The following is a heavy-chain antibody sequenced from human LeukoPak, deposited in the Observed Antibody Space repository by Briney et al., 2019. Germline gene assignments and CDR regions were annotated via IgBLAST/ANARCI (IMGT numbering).Heavy chain of an antibody. Sequence: GGSLRLSCAASGFTVSSNYMSWVRQAPGKGLEWVSVIYSGGRTYYADSVKSRFTISRDNSKNTLYLQMNSLRAEDTAVYYCARESNSGYYLSYWGQGTLVTVSS. CDR2: IYSGGRT. J-gene: IGHJ4*02. CDR3: ARESNSGYYLSY. V-gene: IGHV3-66*01. CDR1: GFTVSSNY. D-gene: IGHD3-22*01.